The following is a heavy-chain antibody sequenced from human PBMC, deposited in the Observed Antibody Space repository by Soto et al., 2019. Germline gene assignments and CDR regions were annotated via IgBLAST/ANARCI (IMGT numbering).Heavy chain of an antibody. CDR3: ATEMVAAAYVETSPFDL. CDR2: IDGSGGDR. D-gene: IGHD2-15*01. CDR1: GFTYSSYA. V-gene: IGHV3-23*01. Sequence: EVQLLESGGGLVQPGGSLTLSCTGSGFTYSSYAMGWVRQAPGTGLEWVSVIDGSGGDRSIADSVKGRFTISRDNSKNTLYLHISSLTAEYTARYYCATEMVAAAYVETSPFDLWGPGTLVTVSS. J-gene: IGHJ4*02.